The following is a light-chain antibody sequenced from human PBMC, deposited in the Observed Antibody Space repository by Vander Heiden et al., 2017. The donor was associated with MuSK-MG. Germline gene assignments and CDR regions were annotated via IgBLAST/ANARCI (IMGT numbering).Light chain of an antibody. CDR2: SAS. CDR1: QSISSN. J-gene: IGKJ1*01. V-gene: IGKV3-15*01. Sequence: EILMTQSPATLSVSPGERATLSCRASQSISSNLAWYQQKPGQAPRLLIYSASTRATDIPARFGGSGSGTELTLTISNRQSEDFAVYYCQQYNNWPPWTFGQGTKVEIK. CDR3: QQYNNWPPWT.